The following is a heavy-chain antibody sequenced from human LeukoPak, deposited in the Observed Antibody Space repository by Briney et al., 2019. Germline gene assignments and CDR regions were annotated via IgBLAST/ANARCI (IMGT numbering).Heavy chain of an antibody. CDR2: ISYDGSNK. J-gene: IGHJ4*02. CDR1: GFTFSRYA. V-gene: IGHV3-30*18. Sequence: GGSLRLSCAPSGFTFSRYAMSWVRQAPGKGLEWVAVISYDGSNKYYADSVKGRFTISRDNSKNTLYLQMNSLRAEHTAVYYCAKGPYYDFWSGYSDRGYFDYWGQGTLVTVSS. CDR3: AKGPYYDFWSGYSDRGYFDY. D-gene: IGHD3-3*01.